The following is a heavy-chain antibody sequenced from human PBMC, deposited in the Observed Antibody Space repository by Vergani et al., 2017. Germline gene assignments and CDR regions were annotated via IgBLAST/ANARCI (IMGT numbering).Heavy chain of an antibody. D-gene: IGHD3-10*01. CDR2: INPSGGST. CDR3: ARDMVRGVIPLNYGMDV. J-gene: IGHJ6*02. Sequence: QVQLVQSGAEVKKPGASVKVSCKVSGYTLTELSMHWVRQAPGQGLEWMGIINPSGGSTSYAQKFQGRVTMTRDTSTSTVYMELSSLRSEDSAVYYCARDMVRGVIPLNYGMDVWGQGTTVTVSS. V-gene: IGHV1-46*03. CDR1: GYTLTELS.